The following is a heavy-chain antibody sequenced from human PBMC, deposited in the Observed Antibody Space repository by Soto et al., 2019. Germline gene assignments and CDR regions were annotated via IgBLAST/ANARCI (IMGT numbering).Heavy chain of an antibody. Sequence: GGSLRLSCAASGFTFSSYGMHWVRQAPGKGLEWVAVISYDGSNKYYADSVKGRFTISRDNSKNTLYLQMNSLRAEDTAVYYCAKTMITFGGVNSPIFDYWGQGTLVTVSS. CDR3: AKTMITFGGVNSPIFDY. J-gene: IGHJ4*02. CDR2: ISYDGSNK. V-gene: IGHV3-30*18. CDR1: GFTFSSYG. D-gene: IGHD3-16*01.